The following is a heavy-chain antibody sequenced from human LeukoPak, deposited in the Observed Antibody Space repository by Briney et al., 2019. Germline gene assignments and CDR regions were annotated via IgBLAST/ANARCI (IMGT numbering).Heavy chain of an antibody. J-gene: IGHJ5*02. V-gene: IGHV4-34*01. CDR2: INHSGST. Sequence: PSETLSLTCSVSGGTLNSYYWSWIRQPPGKGLEWIGEINHSGSTNYNPSLKSRVTISVDTSKNQFSLKLSSVTAADTAVYYCARGGYSSSWYSYNWFDPWGQGTLVTVSS. CDR3: ARGGYSSSWYSYNWFDP. CDR1: GGTLNSYY. D-gene: IGHD6-13*01.